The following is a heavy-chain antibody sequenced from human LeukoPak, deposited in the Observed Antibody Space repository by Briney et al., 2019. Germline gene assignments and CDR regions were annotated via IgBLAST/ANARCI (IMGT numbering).Heavy chain of an antibody. V-gene: IGHV4-4*07. Sequence: SETLSLTCTVSGGSISSYYGSWIRQPAGKGLEWIGRIYTSGSTNYNPSLKSRVTMSVDTSKNQFSLKLSSVTAADTAVYYCAGQWLVRPTTFDYWGQGTLVTVSS. CDR1: GGSISSYY. CDR2: IYTSGST. CDR3: AGQWLVRPTTFDY. J-gene: IGHJ4*02. D-gene: IGHD6-19*01.